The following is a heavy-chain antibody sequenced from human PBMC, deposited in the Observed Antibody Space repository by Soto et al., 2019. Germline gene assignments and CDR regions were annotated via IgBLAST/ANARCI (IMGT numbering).Heavy chain of an antibody. Sequence: ASVKVSCKASGYSFTSYFIHWVRQAPGQGLEWMGIINPSGGGTRYAEKFQGRVAMTTDTSANTVYMELSSLRSEDTAMYYCARMKDYYDPAEHWFDPWGQGTLVTVSS. CDR1: GYSFTSYF. V-gene: IGHV1-46*01. CDR2: INPSGGGT. CDR3: ARMKDYYDPAEHWFDP. D-gene: IGHD3-22*01. J-gene: IGHJ5*02.